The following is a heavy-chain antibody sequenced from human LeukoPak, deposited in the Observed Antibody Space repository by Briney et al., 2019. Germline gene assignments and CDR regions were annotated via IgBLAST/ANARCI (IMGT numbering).Heavy chain of an antibody. CDR1: GFTFSSYA. Sequence: GGSLRLSCAASGFTFSSYAMSWVRQAPGKGLEWVSAISGSGGSTYYADSVKGRFTISRDNSKNTMFLQMNSLRAEDTAVYYCAKGGYCSSTSCYPADYWGQGTPVTVSS. CDR3: AKGGYCSSTSCYPADY. V-gene: IGHV3-23*01. CDR2: ISGSGGST. D-gene: IGHD2-2*01. J-gene: IGHJ4*02.